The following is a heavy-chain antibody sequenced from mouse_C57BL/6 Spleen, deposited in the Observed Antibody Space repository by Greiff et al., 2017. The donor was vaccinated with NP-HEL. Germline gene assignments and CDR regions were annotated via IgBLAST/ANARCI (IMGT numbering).Heavy chain of an antibody. V-gene: IGHV5-17*01. J-gene: IGHJ4*01. D-gene: IGHD1-1*01. Sequence: EVQGVESGGGLVKPGGSLKLSCAASGFTFSDYGMHWVRQAPEKGLEWVAYISSGSSTIYYADTVKGRFTISRDNAKNTLFLQMTSLRSEDTAMYYCARPGYYGSSIYYYAMDYWGQGTSVTVSS. CDR1: GFTFSDYG. CDR2: ISSGSSTI. CDR3: ARPGYYGSSIYYYAMDY.